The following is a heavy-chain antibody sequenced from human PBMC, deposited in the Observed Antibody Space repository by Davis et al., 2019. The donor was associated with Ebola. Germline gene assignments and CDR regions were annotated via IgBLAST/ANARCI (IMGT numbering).Heavy chain of an antibody. J-gene: IGHJ5*02. Sequence: PSETLSLTCAISGDSISSNSAAWNWIRQSPSRGLEWLGRTYYRSKWYNDYAVSVKSRITINPDTSKNQFSLQLNSVTPEDTAVYYCAREQVVVITSNWFDPWGQGTLVTVSS. CDR2: TYYRSKWYN. D-gene: IGHD3-22*01. V-gene: IGHV6-1*01. CDR1: GDSISSNSAA. CDR3: AREQVVVITSNWFDP.